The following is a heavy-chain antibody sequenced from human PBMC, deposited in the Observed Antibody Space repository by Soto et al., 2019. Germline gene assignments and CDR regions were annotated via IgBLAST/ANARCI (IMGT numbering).Heavy chain of an antibody. CDR3: ATAYGDYFFDY. J-gene: IGHJ4*02. CDR2: IIPILGIA. V-gene: IGHV1-69*02. CDR1: GGTFSSYT. D-gene: IGHD4-17*01. Sequence: QVQLVQSGAEVKKPGSSVKVSCKASGGTFSSYTISWVRQAPGQGLEWMGRIIPILGIANYAQKFQGRVTITADKSTSTAYMELSSLRSEDTAVYYWATAYGDYFFDYWGQGTLVTVSS.